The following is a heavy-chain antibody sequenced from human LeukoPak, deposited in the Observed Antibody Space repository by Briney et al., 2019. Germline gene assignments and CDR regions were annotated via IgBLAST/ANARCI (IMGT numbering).Heavy chain of an antibody. Sequence: ASVKISCKVSGYTFTDYYMHWVQQAPGKGLEWMGLVDPEDGETIYAEKFQGRVTITAHTSTDTAYMELSSLTSEDTAVYYCATGDRITMIVVVPFQHWGQGTLVTVSS. CDR2: VDPEDGET. D-gene: IGHD3-22*01. CDR1: GYTFTDYY. CDR3: ATGDRITMIVVVPFQH. J-gene: IGHJ1*01. V-gene: IGHV1-69-2*01.